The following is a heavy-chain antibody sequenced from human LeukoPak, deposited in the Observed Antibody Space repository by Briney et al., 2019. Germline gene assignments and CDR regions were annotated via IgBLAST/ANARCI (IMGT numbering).Heavy chain of an antibody. CDR3: AVLGPAAGSDY. CDR2: INHSGST. CDR1: GGSFSGYY. D-gene: IGHD6-13*01. Sequence: PSETLSLTCAVYGGSFSGYYWSWIRQPPGKGLEWIGEINHSGSTNYNPSLKSRVTISVDTSKNQFSLKLSSVTAADTAVYYCAVLGPAAGSDYWGQGTLVTVSS. V-gene: IGHV4-34*01. J-gene: IGHJ4*02.